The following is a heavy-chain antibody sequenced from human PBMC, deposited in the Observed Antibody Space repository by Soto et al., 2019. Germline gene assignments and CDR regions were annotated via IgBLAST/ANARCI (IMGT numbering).Heavy chain of an antibody. CDR1: GFTFSSYG. J-gene: IGHJ2*01. CDR3: AKDSQGYYDFWSGYRNWYFDL. Sequence: QVQLVESGGGVVQPGRSLRLSCAASGFTFSSYGMHWVRQAPGKGLEWVAVISYDGSNKYYADSVKGRFTISRDNSKNTLYLQMNSLRAEETAVYYCAKDSQGYYDFWSGYRNWYFDLWGRGTLVTVSS. D-gene: IGHD3-3*01. V-gene: IGHV3-30*18. CDR2: ISYDGSNK.